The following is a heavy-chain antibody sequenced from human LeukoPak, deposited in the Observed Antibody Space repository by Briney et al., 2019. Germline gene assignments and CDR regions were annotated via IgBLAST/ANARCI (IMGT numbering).Heavy chain of an antibody. CDR2: IIPIFGTA. CDR3: ARERTTVTRSDAFDI. CDR1: GGTFSSYA. J-gene: IGHJ3*02. V-gene: IGHV1-69*13. Sequence: SVKVSCKASGGTFSSYAISWVRQAPGQGLEWMGGIIPIFGTANYAQKLQGRVTITADESTSTAYMELSSLRSEDTAVYYCARERTTVTRSDAFDIWGQGTMVTVSS. D-gene: IGHD4-11*01.